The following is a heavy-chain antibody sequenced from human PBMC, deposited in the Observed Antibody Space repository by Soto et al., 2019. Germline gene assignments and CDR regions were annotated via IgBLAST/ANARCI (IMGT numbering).Heavy chain of an antibody. V-gene: IGHV4-4*02. D-gene: IGHD7-27*01. CDR2: IYHSGST. CDR3: AKNWNWGSLVH. CDR1: GGSISSSNW. J-gene: IGHJ4*02. Sequence: SETLSLTCAVSGGSISSSNWWSWVRQPPGKGLEWIGKIYHSGSTNYNPSLKSRVTISVDTPKNQFSLKLSSVTAADTAVYYCAKNWNWGSLVHWGQGTLVTVS.